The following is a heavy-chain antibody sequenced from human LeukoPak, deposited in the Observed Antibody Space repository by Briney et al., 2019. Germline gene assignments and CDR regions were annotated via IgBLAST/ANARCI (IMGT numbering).Heavy chain of an antibody. D-gene: IGHD5-12*01. CDR2: KNQDGSKE. CDR1: GFLFSNYW. V-gene: IGHV3-7*01. Sequence: GGSLRLSCTASGFLFSNYWMTWVRRAPGKGLEWVAQKNQDGSKEYYIDSVKARFSISRDNARNSLSLQMNSLRAEDTAVYYCVRDGGVSGYDLLDYWGQGTVVTVSS. CDR3: VRDGGVSGYDLLDY. J-gene: IGHJ4*02.